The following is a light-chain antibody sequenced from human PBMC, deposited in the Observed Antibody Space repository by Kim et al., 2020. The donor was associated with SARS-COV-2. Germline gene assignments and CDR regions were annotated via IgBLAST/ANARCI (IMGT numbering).Light chain of an antibody. J-gene: IGKJ3*01. CDR1: QSVSSSY. CDR3: QQYGSSPGFT. V-gene: IGKV3-20*01. CDR2: GAS. Sequence: PGERATLSCRASQSVSSSYLACYQQKPGQAPRLLIYGASSRATGIPDRFSGSGSGTDFTLTISRLEPEDFAVYYCQQYGSSPGFTFGPGTKVDIK.